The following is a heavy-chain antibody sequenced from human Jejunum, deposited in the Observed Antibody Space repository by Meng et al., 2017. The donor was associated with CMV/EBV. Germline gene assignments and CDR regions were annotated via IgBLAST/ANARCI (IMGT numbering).Heavy chain of an antibody. CDR1: GVTFSSYG. Sequence: CAASGVTFSSYGMSWVRQAPGKGLEWVSAIGGRGTDTYYADSVKGRFTISRDNSKNTLFLQMNSLRADDTAVYYCAKGGASNWYLDLWGRGTLVTVSS. CDR3: AKGGASNWYLDL. D-gene: IGHD3-16*01. CDR2: IGGRGTDT. V-gene: IGHV3-23*01. J-gene: IGHJ2*01.